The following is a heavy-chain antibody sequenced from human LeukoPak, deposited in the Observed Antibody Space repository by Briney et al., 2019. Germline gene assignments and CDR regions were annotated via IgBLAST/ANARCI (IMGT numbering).Heavy chain of an antibody. V-gene: IGHV3-23*01. J-gene: IGHJ6*03. CDR3: AKVPMFGYMDV. CDR2: IGGSGGST. CDR1: GLTFSSYV. D-gene: IGHD3-10*02. Sequence: GGSLRLSCVASGLTFSSYVMNWVRQAPGKGLEWVSSIGGSGGSTNCADSVKGRFTISRDNSKNTLYLQMNSLRAEDTAVYYCAKVPMFGYMDVWGKGTTVTVSS.